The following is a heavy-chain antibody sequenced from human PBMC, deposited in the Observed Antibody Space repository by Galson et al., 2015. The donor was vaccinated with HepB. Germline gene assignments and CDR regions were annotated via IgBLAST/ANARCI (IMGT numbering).Heavy chain of an antibody. CDR3: AKDSLDCSSTSCYTGIAGGNGMDV. J-gene: IGHJ6*02. V-gene: IGHV3-43*01. Sequence: SLRLSRAASGFTFDDYTMHWVRQAPGTGLEWVSLISWDGGSTYYADSVKGRFTISRDNSKNSLYLQMNSLRTEDTALYYCAKDSLDCSSTSCYTGIAGGNGMDVWGQGTTVTVSS. D-gene: IGHD2-2*02. CDR2: ISWDGGST. CDR1: GFTFDDYT.